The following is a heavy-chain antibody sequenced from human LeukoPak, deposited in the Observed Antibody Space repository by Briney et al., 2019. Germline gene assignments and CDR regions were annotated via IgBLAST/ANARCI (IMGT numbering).Heavy chain of an antibody. CDR2: INSDGSEG. Sequence: GGSLRLSCAASGFTFSTYSMNWVRQAPGKGLEWVASINSDGSEGYYADVVKGRFTISRDNAKNSLYLQINSLRAEDTAVYYCARSSYSSSSSVWGQGTMVTVSS. CDR1: GFTFSTYS. CDR3: ARSSYSSSSSV. J-gene: IGHJ3*01. V-gene: IGHV3-7*03. D-gene: IGHD6-6*01.